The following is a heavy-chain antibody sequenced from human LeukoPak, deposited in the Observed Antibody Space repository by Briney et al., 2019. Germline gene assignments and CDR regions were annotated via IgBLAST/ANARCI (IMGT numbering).Heavy chain of an antibody. CDR1: RGSISYSSYY. CDR2: VYSTGTT. CDR3: AKYYFSGYFDY. D-gene: IGHD2/OR15-2a*01. J-gene: IGHJ4*02. Sequence: PSETLSLTCTVSRGSISYSSYYWAWIRHPPGKGLEWIGSVYSTGTTYYHASLKSRVNMSADTSKNQFALRLNSVTAADTGVFFCAKYYFSGYFDYWGQGILVTVSS. V-gene: IGHV4-39*01.